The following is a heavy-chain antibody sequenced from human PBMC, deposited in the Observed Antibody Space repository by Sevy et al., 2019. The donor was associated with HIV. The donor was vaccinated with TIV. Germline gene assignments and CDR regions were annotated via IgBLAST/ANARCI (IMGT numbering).Heavy chain of an antibody. CDR3: TRDDVLRDYYNGMDV. CDR1: GDSVSTNSAA. J-gene: IGHJ6*02. Sequence: QSQTLSLTCAIYGDSVSTNSAAWNWIRQSPSRGLEWLGRTYYRSKWYNDYAESLKSRITINPDTSKNQFSLLLHSVTPEDTAVYYCTRDDVLRDYYNGMDVWCQGTTVTVSS. V-gene: IGHV6-1*01. CDR2: TYYRSKWYN.